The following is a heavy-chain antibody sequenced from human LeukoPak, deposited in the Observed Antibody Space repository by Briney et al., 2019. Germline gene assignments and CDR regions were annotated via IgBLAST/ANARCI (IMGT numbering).Heavy chain of an antibody. Sequence: ASVKVSCKASGYTFTSYGISWVRQAPGQGLEWMGWISPYNGNTNYAQKLQGRVTMTTGTSTTTAYMELRSLRSDDTAVYYCAREMATIVNQFDYWGQGTLVTVSS. CDR3: AREMATIVNQFDY. CDR2: ISPYNGNT. J-gene: IGHJ4*02. V-gene: IGHV1-18*01. CDR1: GYTFTSYG. D-gene: IGHD5-24*01.